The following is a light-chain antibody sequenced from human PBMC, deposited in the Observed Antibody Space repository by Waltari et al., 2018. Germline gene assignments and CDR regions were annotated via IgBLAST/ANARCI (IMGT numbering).Light chain of an antibody. CDR3: QQYYSPPFT. CDR1: QSVLYSSNNMNY. Sequence: DIVMTQSPDSLAVSLGERATINCKSSQSVLYSSNNMNYVAWYQQKPGQPPKLLIYWASTRKSGVPDRFSGSVSGTDSTLTISSLQAEDVAVYYCQQYYSPPFTFGPGTKVDIK. J-gene: IGKJ3*01. V-gene: IGKV4-1*01. CDR2: WAS.